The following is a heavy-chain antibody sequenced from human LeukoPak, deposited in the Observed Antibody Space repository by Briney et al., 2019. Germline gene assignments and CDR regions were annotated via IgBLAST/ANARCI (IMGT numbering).Heavy chain of an antibody. Sequence: SVKVSCKASGGTFSSYTINWVRQAPGQGLEWMGGIIPVFGTANYVQKFQGRVTITADESTSTAYMELSSLRSEDTAVYYCAREDMSGTRGSSYFDYWGQGTLVTVSS. CDR1: GGTFSSYT. CDR2: IIPVFGTA. D-gene: IGHD1-26*01. J-gene: IGHJ4*02. V-gene: IGHV1-69*13. CDR3: AREDMSGTRGSSYFDY.